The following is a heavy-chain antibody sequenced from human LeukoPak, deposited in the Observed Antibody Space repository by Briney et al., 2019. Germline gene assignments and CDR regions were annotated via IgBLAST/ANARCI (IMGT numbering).Heavy chain of an antibody. Sequence: QPSETLSLTCTVSGGSISGSSYFWGWIRQPPGKGLEWIGSIYYSGSTYYNPSLKSRVTISVDTSKNQFSLKLSSVTAADTAVYYCARGVVPARFWFDPWGQGTLVTVSS. V-gene: IGHV4-39*07. CDR1: GGSISGSSYF. CDR2: IYYSGST. D-gene: IGHD2-15*01. J-gene: IGHJ5*02. CDR3: ARGVVPARFWFDP.